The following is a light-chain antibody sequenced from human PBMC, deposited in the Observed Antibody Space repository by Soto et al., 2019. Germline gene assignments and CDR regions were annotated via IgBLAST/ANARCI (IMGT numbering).Light chain of an antibody. J-gene: IGLJ2*01. CDR2: DVN. CDR3: RSYAGSYTLV. V-gene: IGLV2-11*01. Sequence: QSALTQPRSVSGSPGQSVTISCTGTSSDVGGYNYVSWYQQHPGKAPKLMIYDVNKRPSGVPDRFSGSKSDNTASLTISGLQAEDEADYYCRSYAGSYTLVFGGGTKVTVL. CDR1: SSDVGGYNY.